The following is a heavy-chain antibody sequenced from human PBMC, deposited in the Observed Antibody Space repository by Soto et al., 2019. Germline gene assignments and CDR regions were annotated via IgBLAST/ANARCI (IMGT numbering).Heavy chain of an antibody. J-gene: IGHJ3*02. CDR2: ISSSSSTI. D-gene: IGHD6-6*01. Sequence: GGSLRLSCVASGFTFSSYSMNWVRQAPGKGLEWVSYISSSSSTIYYADSVKGRFTISRDNAKNSLYLQMNSLRAEDTAVYYCARLCSDSSLSAFDIWGQGTMVTVSS. V-gene: IGHV3-48*01. CDR3: ARLCSDSSLSAFDI. CDR1: GFTFSSYS.